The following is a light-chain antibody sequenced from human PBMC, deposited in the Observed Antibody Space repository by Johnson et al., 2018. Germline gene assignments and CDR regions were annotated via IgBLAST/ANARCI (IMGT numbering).Light chain of an antibody. CDR2: ENN. CDR3: GTWDSSLSAGNV. Sequence: QSVLTQPHSVSAAPGQKVTISCSGSSSNIGNNYVSWYQQLPGTAPKLLIYENNKRPSGIPDRFSGSKSGTSATLGITGLQTGAEADYYCGTWDSSLSAGNVFGTGTKVTVL. CDR1: SSNIGNNY. V-gene: IGLV1-51*02. J-gene: IGLJ1*01.